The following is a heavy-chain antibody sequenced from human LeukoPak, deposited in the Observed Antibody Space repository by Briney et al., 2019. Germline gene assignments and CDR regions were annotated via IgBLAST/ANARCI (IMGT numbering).Heavy chain of an antibody. V-gene: IGHV1-24*01. CDR2: FDPEDGET. J-gene: IGHJ6*02. CDR3: ASRLPMVRGIGDYYYGMDV. D-gene: IGHD3-10*01. Sequence: ASVKVSCKVSGYTLTELSMHWVRQAPGKGLEWMGGFDPEDGETIHAQKFQGRVTMTEDTSTDTAYMELSGLRSEDTAVYYCASRLPMVRGIGDYYYGMDVWGQGTTVTVSS. CDR1: GYTLTELS.